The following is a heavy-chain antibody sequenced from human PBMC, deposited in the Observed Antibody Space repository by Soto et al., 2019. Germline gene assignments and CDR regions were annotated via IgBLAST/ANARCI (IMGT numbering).Heavy chain of an antibody. CDR3: ARHRVITGTPPALDV. Sequence: PVESLKISCKGSGYSCTSYWIGWVRQMPGKGLEWMGIIYPGDSDTRYSPSFQGQVTISADKSISTAYLQWSSLKASDTAMYYCARHRVITGTPPALDVWGQGTTVTVSS. D-gene: IGHD1-20*01. J-gene: IGHJ6*02. CDR2: IYPGDSDT. CDR1: GYSCTSYW. V-gene: IGHV5-51*01.